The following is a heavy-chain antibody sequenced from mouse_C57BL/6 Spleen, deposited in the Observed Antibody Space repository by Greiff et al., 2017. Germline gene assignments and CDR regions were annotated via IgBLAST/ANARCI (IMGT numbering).Heavy chain of an antibody. CDR1: GYTFTSYW. D-gene: IGHD1-1*02. Sequence: QVQLQQPGTELVKPGASVKLSCKASGYTFTSYWMHWVKQRPGQGLEWIGNINPSNGGTNYNAKLKSKATLTVDKSSSTAYLQLSSRTSEDSAVYYCARGWDWMLAMDYWGQGTSVTVSS. CDR2: INPSNGGT. V-gene: IGHV1-53*01. J-gene: IGHJ4*01. CDR3: ARGWDWMLAMDY.